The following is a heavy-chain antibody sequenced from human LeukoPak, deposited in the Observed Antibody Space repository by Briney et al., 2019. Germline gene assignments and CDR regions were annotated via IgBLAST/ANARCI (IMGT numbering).Heavy chain of an antibody. CDR3: ARVYSSGWYGFDY. J-gene: IGHJ4*02. CDR1: GYTFTGCY. V-gene: IGHV1-2*02. Sequence: ASVKVSCKASGYTFTGCYMHWVRQAPGQGLDWMGWINPNSGGTNYAEKFQGRVTMTRDTSISTAYMELSRLRSDDTAVYYCARVYSSGWYGFDYWGQGTLVTVSS. CDR2: INPNSGGT. D-gene: IGHD6-19*01.